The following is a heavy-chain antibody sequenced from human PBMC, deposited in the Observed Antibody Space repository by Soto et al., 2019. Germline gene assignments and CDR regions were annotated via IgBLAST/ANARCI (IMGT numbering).Heavy chain of an antibody. Sequence: PSQTLSLTCAISGDSVSSNSAAWNWIRQSPSRGLEWLGRTYYRSKWYNDYAVSVKSRITINPDTSKDQFSLQLNSVTPEDTAVYYCAREGYYYDSSGYYPRGDRYYFDYWGQGTLVTVSS. V-gene: IGHV6-1*01. CDR2: TYYRSKWYN. D-gene: IGHD3-22*01. CDR1: GDSVSSNSAA. J-gene: IGHJ4*02. CDR3: AREGYYYDSSGYYPRGDRYYFDY.